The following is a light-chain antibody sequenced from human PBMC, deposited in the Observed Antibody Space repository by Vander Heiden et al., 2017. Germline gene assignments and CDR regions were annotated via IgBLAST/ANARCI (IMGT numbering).Light chain of an antibody. Sequence: SALTHPRSLSGAHGHTVTISCTGTSRYVGDYNYVSWYQQHPGKAPKLMIYDVSKRPSGVPDRFSGSKSGNTASLTISGLQAEDEADYYCCSYAGTYTVWVFGGGTKLTVL. CDR2: DVS. J-gene: IGLJ3*02. CDR1: SRYVGDYNY. V-gene: IGLV2-11*01. CDR3: CSYAGTYTVWV.